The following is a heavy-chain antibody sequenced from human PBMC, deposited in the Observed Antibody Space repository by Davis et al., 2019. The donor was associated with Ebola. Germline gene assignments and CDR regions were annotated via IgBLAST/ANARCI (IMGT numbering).Heavy chain of an antibody. CDR1: GGSISSYY. J-gene: IGHJ6*02. Sequence: MPSETLSLTCTVSGGSISSYYWSWIRQPPGKGLEWIGYIYYSGSTNYNPSLKSRVTVSVDTSKNQFSLKLSSVTAADTAVYYCARYSYGPMGYGMDVWGQGTTVTVSS. CDR2: IYYSGST. CDR3: ARYSYGPMGYGMDV. V-gene: IGHV4-59*01. D-gene: IGHD5-18*01.